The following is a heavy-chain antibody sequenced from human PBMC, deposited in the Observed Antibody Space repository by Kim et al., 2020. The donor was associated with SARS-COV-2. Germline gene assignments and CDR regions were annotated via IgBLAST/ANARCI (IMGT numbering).Heavy chain of an antibody. J-gene: IGHJ4*02. Sequence: SGDTAYADSRGGRFTVSRDNAQNALYLQMKSLGAEDTAVYYCARGDGGDYWGQGTLVIVSS. CDR3: ARGDGGDY. V-gene: IGHV3-11*05. CDR2: SGDT.